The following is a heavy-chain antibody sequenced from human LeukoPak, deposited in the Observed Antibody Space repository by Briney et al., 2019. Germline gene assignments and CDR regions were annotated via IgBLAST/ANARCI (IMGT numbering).Heavy chain of an antibody. CDR3: ARILSRRSEYSSGWYYYFDY. Sequence: ASVKVSCKASGYTFTSYYMHWVRQAPGQGLEWMGWINPNSGGTNYAQKFHGRVTMTRDTSISTAYMELSRLRSDDTAVYYCARILSRRSEYSSGWYYYFDYWGQGTLVTVSS. CDR1: GYTFTSYY. D-gene: IGHD6-19*01. V-gene: IGHV1-2*02. J-gene: IGHJ4*02. CDR2: INPNSGGT.